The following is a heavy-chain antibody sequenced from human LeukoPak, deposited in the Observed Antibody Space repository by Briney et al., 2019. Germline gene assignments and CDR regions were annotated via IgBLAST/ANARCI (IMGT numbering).Heavy chain of an antibody. CDR3: ARELGRGSGSLYYGMDV. V-gene: IGHV3-30*04. J-gene: IGHJ6*04. Sequence: GGSLRLSCAASGFTFSSYAMHWVRQAPGKGLEWVAVISYDGSNKYYADSVKGRFTISRDNSKNTLYLQMNSLRAEDTTVYYCARELGRGSGSLYYGMDVWGKGTTVTVSS. D-gene: IGHD3-10*01. CDR1: GFTFSSYA. CDR2: ISYDGSNK.